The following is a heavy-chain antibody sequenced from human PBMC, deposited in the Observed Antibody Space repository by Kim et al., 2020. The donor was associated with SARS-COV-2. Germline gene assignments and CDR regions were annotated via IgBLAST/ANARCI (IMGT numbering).Heavy chain of an antibody. CDR3: AGRLYY. CDR1: GFTFSSYS. V-gene: IGHV3-48*01. Sequence: GGSLRLSCAASGFTFSSYSMNWVRQAPGKGLEWVSYISSSGGTIYYADSVKGRFTISRDTAKNSLYLHMNSLRAEDTAVYYCAGRLYYWGRGTLVTVSS. J-gene: IGHJ4*02. D-gene: IGHD3-16*01. CDR2: ISSSGGTI.